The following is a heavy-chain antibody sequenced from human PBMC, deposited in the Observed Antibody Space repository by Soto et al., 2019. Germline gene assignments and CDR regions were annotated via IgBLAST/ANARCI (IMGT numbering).Heavy chain of an antibody. D-gene: IGHD3-22*01. J-gene: IGHJ4*02. CDR1: AGSISTSSYY. V-gene: IGHV4-39*01. Sequence: QLQLQEAGPGLVKPSETLSLTCTVSAGSISTSSYYWGWIRQPPGKGLVWIGSIYYRGRTYYNPALKSRVTVSVDTSKNQFSLKLSSVTAADTAVYYCARLIPYDRSGYYGMGYYFDYWGQGTLVAVSS. CDR2: IYYRGRT. CDR3: ARLIPYDRSGYYGMGYYFDY.